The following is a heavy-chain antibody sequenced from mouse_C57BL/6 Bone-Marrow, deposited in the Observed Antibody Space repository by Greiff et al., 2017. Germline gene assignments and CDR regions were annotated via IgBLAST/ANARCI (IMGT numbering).Heavy chain of an antibody. CDR1: GYAFSSSW. V-gene: IGHV1-7*01. Sequence: VQLQQSGPELVKPGASVKISCKASGYAFSSSWMNWVKQRPGRGLEWIGYINPSSGYTKYNQKFKDKATLTVDKSSSPAYMQRSSLTYEDSAVYYCATPTDQALFDYGDQDTTLTVSA. J-gene: IGHJ2*01. D-gene: IGHD3-2*02. CDR2: INPSSGYT. CDR3: ATPTDQALFDY.